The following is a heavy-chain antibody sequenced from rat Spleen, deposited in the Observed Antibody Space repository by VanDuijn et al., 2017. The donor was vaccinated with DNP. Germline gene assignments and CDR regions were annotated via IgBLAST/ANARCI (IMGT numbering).Heavy chain of an antibody. V-gene: IGHV5-58*01. J-gene: IGHJ2*01. D-gene: IGHD1-12*02. CDR1: GFTFSSYW. CDR3: ARDMDYYDGSYYRYYFDY. Sequence: EVQLVETGGGLVQPGRSLKLSCVASGFTFSSYWMYWIRQAPGQGLEWVASITSGGSSYYPDSVKGRFTISRDNAKNTLYLRMNSLRSEDTATYYCARDMDYYDGSYYRYYFDYWGQGVMVTVSS. CDR2: ITSGGSS.